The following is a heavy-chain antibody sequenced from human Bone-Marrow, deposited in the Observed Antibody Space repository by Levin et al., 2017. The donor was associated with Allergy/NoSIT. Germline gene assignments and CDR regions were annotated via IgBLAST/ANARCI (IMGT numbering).Heavy chain of an antibody. J-gene: IGHJ5*02. Sequence: PGGSLRLSCSASGFPFYNAWMNWVRQAPGKGLEWVGRIKRNLDGAATDYGAPVKGRFSISRDDSKTTVYLQMNNLKPEDTAVYYCATDSTSLRGPFPVDTWCQGILVTVSS. CDR1: GFPFYNAW. V-gene: IGHV3-15*01. CDR2: IKRNLDGAAT. CDR3: ATDSTSLRGPFPVDT. D-gene: IGHD6-25*01.